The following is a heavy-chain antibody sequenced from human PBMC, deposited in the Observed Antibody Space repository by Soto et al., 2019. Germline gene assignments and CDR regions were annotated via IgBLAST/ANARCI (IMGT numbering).Heavy chain of an antibody. CDR1: GFTFSSYA. CDR2: ISNSGGTT. D-gene: IGHD3-10*01. J-gene: IGHJ4*02. Sequence: EVQLLESGGGLVQPGGSLRLSCAASGFTFSSYAMSWVRQAPGEGLQWVSAISNSGGTTYYADSVKGRFTISRDNSKNTLYLQMNSLRAEDTAVYYCAKYNYYGSGSYYNDFDSWGQGTLVTVSS. V-gene: IGHV3-23*01. CDR3: AKYNYYGSGSYYNDFDS.